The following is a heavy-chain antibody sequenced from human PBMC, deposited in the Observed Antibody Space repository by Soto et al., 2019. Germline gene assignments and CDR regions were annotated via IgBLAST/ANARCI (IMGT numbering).Heavy chain of an antibody. Sequence: TSETLSLTCTVSGGSISSGGYYWSWIRQHPGKGLEWIGYIYYSGSTYYNPSLKSRVTISVDTSKNQFSLKLSSVTAADTAVYYCARILGGYSYGTFDYWGQGTLVTVSS. D-gene: IGHD5-18*01. CDR2: IYYSGST. CDR3: ARILGGYSYGTFDY. CDR1: GGSISSGGYY. V-gene: IGHV4-31*03. J-gene: IGHJ4*02.